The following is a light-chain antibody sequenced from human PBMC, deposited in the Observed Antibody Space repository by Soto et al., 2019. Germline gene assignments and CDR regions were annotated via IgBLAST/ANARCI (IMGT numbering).Light chain of an antibody. CDR1: QSISDT. CDR3: QQYNNWPWT. J-gene: IGKJ1*01. Sequence: DIVMAQSPATLSVSPGGRATLSCSASQSISDTLAWYQQKPGQAPRLLIYGASTRAPGFPARFSGSGSGTDFTLTISSLQSEDFAVYYCQQYNNWPWTFGQGTKVDIK. V-gene: IGKV3-15*01. CDR2: GAS.